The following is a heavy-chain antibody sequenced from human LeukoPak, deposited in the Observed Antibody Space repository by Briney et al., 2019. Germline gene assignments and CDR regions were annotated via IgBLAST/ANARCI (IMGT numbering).Heavy chain of an antibody. Sequence: GGSLRLSCAASGFTFSSYSMNWVRQAPGKGLEWVSSISSSSSSYIYYADSVKGRFTISRDNAKNSLYLQMNSLRAEDTAVYYCARGEIGYYGSGSYYNEKFDYWGQGTLVTVSS. CDR2: ISSSSSSYI. CDR3: ARGEIGYYGSGSYYNEKFDY. CDR1: GFTFSSYS. V-gene: IGHV3-21*01. J-gene: IGHJ4*02. D-gene: IGHD3-10*01.